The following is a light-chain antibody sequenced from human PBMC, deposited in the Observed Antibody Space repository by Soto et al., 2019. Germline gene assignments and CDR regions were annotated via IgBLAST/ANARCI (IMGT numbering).Light chain of an antibody. J-gene: IGLJ1*01. CDR3: TSYTSSTPFYV. CDR2: DVY. CDR1: RTDVDGYDY. V-gene: IGLV2-14*03. Sequence: QSVLTQPASVSGSPGQSIAISCTGVRTDVDGYDYVSWYQQHPGQAPHLIIYDVYNRPSGVSHRFSGSKSGDTASLTISGLQADDEADYYSTSYTSSTPFYVFGTGTEVTVL.